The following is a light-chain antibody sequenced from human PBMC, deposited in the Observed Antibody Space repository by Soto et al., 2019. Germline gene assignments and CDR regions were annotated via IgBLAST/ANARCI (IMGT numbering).Light chain of an antibody. CDR2: TAS. Sequence: DIQMTQSPSSLSASTGDRVTISCRASQSIGSYLNWYQHKPGKAPNLLIFTASSLQGGVPSRFSGSGSGTDFTLTINSLQPEDVATYYCQQSYSSPYTFAQGTKLEIK. CDR3: QQSYSSPYT. V-gene: IGKV1-39*01. J-gene: IGKJ2*01. CDR1: QSIGSY.